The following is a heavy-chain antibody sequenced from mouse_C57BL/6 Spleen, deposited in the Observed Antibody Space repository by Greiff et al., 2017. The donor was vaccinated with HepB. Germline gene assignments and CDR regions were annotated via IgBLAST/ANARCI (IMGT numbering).Heavy chain of an antibody. CDR2: IYPRSGNT. J-gene: IGHJ2*01. D-gene: IGHD2-3*01. Sequence: QVQLQQSGAELARPGASVKLSCKASGYTFTSYGISWVKQRTGQGLEWIGEIYPRSGNTYYNEKFKGKATLNADKSYSTAYMELRSLTSEDSSVYFCARDGSYYFDYWGQGTTLTVSS. CDR3: ARDGSYYFDY. V-gene: IGHV1-81*01. CDR1: GYTFTSYG.